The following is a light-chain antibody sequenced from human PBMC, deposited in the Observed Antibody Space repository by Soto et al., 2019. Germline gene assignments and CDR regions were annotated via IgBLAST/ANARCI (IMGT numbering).Light chain of an antibody. V-gene: IGKV3D-20*01. CDR2: DAS. CDR3: QQYGSSPT. J-gene: IGKJ4*01. Sequence: EIVLTQSPATLSLSPRERATLSCGASQSVSSSYLAWYQQKPGLAPRLLIYDASSRATGIPDRFSGSGSGTDFTLTISRLEPEDFAVYYYQQYGSSPTFGGGTKVEIK. CDR1: QSVSSSY.